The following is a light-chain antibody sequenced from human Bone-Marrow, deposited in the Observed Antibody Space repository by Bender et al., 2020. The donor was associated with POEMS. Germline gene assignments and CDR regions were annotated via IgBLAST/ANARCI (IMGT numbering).Light chain of an antibody. CDR3: SSWDDSLSGWV. CDR2: DVS. J-gene: IGLJ3*02. CDR1: SRDVGGYNY. Sequence: QSALTQPPSASGSPGQSVTISCTGSSRDVGGYNYVSWYQQHPGKAPKLMIYDVSYRPSGVPARFSGSKSGTSASLAISDIQSEDEGDYYCSSWDDSLSGWVFGGGTKLTVL. V-gene: IGLV2-8*01.